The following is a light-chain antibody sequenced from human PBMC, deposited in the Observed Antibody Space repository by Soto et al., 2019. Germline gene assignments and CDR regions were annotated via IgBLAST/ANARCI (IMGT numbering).Light chain of an antibody. V-gene: IGKV2-28*01. CDR3: MQALQTPLT. CDR2: LGS. CDR1: QSLLYSDGYNY. J-gene: IGKJ4*01. Sequence: DIVMTQSPLSLPVTPGEPASISCRSSQSLLYSDGYNYLDWYLQKPGQSPQLLIYLGSTRASGVPDRFSGSGSGTDFTLRISRVEAEDVGVYYCMQALQTPLTFGGGTKMEIK.